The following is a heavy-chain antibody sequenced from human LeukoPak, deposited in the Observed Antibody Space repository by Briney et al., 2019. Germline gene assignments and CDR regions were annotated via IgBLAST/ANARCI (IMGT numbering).Heavy chain of an antibody. CDR2: INPSGGST. J-gene: IGHJ5*02. V-gene: IGHV1-46*01. CDR3: ARAGIAAAGTKGGSFWFDP. D-gene: IGHD6-13*01. Sequence: GASVKVSCKASGYTFTSYYMHWVRQAPGQGLEWMGIINPSGGSTSYAQKFQGRVTMTRDMFTSTVYMELSSLRSEDTAVYYCARAGIAAAGTKGGSFWFDPWGQGTLVTVSS. CDR1: GYTFTSYY.